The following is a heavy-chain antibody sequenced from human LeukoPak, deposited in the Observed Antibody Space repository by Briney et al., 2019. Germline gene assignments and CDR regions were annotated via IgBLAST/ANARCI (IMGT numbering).Heavy chain of an antibody. CDR1: GFTFSSYS. Sequence: PGGSLRLSCAASGFTFSSYSMNWVRQAPGKGLEWVSSISSGSTYIYYGDSVKGRFTISRDNAKNSLYLQTNSLRAEDAAVYYCARGPKTIGAAGKGYFDYWGQGTLVTVSS. CDR2: ISSGSTYI. J-gene: IGHJ4*02. CDR3: ARGPKTIGAAGKGYFDY. V-gene: IGHV3-21*01. D-gene: IGHD6-13*01.